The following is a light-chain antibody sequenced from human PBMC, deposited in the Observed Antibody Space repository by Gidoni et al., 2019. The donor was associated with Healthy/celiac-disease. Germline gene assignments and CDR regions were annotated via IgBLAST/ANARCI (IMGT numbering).Light chain of an antibody. CDR3: QSYDSSLSGWRV. CDR2: GNT. V-gene: IGLV1-40*01. Sequence: QSVLTQPPSVSGAPGQKITITRTGSSSNIGAVYDVHWYQQHPRTAPQLLIYGNTNRPARVPDRFSCSKSGTSASLAITGLQAEDEADYYCQSYDSSLSGWRVFGGGTKLTVL. J-gene: IGLJ3*02. CDR1: SSNIGAVYD.